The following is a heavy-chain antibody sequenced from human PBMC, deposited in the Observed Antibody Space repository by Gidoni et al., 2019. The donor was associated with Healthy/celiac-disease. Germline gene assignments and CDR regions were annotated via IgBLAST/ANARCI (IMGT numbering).Heavy chain of an antibody. CDR2: INHSGST. V-gene: IGHV4-34*01. CDR1: GGSFSGYY. D-gene: IGHD3-16*02. J-gene: IGHJ4*02. Sequence: QVQLQQWGAGLLKPSETLSLTCAVYGGSFSGYYWSWIRQPPGKGLEWIGEINHSGSTNYNPSLKSRVTISVDTSKNQFSLKLSSVTAADTAVYYCSRGFYDYIWGSYRQPSPLDYWGQGTLVTVSS. CDR3: SRGFYDYIWGSYRQPSPLDY.